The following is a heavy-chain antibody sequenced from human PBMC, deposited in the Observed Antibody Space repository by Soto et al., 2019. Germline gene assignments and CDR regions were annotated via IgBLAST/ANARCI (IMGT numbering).Heavy chain of an antibody. CDR1: GFTFSSYA. V-gene: IGHV3-64D*06. Sequence: GGSLRLSCSASGFTFSSYAIHWVRQAPGKGLEYVSGIRGNGDPPFYADSVKGRFTISRDNSKNTLYLQMSSLSADDTAVYYCVKSRGGNNFDFFDWGQGALVTVYS. D-gene: IGHD5-12*01. CDR3: VKSRGGNNFDFFD. J-gene: IGHJ4*02. CDR2: IRGNGDPP.